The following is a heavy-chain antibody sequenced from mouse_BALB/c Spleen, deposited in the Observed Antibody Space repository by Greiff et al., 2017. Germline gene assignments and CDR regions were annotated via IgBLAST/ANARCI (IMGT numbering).Heavy chain of an antibody. CDR1: GYTFTSYY. J-gene: IGHJ3*01. V-gene: IGHV1S56*01. Sequence: VQLQQSGPELVKPGASVRISCKASGYTFTSYYIHWVKQRPGQGLEWIGWIYPGNVNTKYNEKFKGKATLTADKSSSTAYMQLSGLTSEDSAVYFCARSHGNHEAWFAYWGQGTLVTVSA. D-gene: IGHD2-1*01. CDR3: ARSHGNHEAWFAY. CDR2: IYPGNVNT.